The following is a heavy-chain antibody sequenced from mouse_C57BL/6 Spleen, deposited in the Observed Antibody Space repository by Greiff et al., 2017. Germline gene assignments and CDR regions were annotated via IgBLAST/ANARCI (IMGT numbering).Heavy chain of an antibody. CDR2: INPNYGTT. Sequence: EVQLQQSGPELVKPGASVKISCKASGYSFTAYNMKWMKQSNGKSLEWIGVINPNYGTTSYNQKFKGKATLTVEQSSSTAYMQLNSLTSEDSAVYYCARGDYGSCYFDYWGQGTTLTVSS. CDR3: ARGDYGSCYFDY. J-gene: IGHJ2*01. D-gene: IGHD1-1*01. CDR1: GYSFTAYN. V-gene: IGHV1-39*01.